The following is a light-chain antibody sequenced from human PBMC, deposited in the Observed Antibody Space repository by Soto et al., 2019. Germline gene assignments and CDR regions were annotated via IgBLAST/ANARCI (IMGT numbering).Light chain of an antibody. CDR3: QQYHSYWT. Sequence: DIQMTQSPSTLSASVGDRVTITCRASQSISIWLAWYQQKPGKAPKILIYKASSLESGVPSRFSGSGSGTEFTLTISSLQTDEFSTYYCQQYHSYWTFGQGTKVDI. J-gene: IGKJ1*01. V-gene: IGKV1-5*03. CDR2: KAS. CDR1: QSISIW.